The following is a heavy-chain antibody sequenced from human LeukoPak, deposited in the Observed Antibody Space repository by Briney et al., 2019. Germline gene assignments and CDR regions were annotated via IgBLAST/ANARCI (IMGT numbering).Heavy chain of an antibody. Sequence: SETLSLTCTVSGGSISSSSYYWGWIRQPPGKGLEWIGSIYYSGSTYYNPPLKSRVTISVDTSKNQFSLKLSSVTAADTAVYYCASDSSGYYDYWGQGTLVTVSS. CDR2: IYYSGST. CDR1: GGSISSSSYY. CDR3: ASDSSGYYDY. V-gene: IGHV4-39*07. D-gene: IGHD3-22*01. J-gene: IGHJ4*02.